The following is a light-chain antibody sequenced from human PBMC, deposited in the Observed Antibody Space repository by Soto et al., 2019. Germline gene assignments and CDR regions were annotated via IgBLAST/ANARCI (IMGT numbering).Light chain of an antibody. J-gene: IGLJ1*01. Sequence: QSVLTQPASVSGSPGQSITISCTGTSSDVGGYNYVSWYQQHPGKAPKLMIYEVSNRPSGVSNRFSASKSGNTASLTISGLQAEDEADYYCCSYVNGGTYVFGAGTQLTVL. CDR1: SSDVGGYNY. CDR2: EVS. V-gene: IGLV2-14*01. CDR3: CSYVNGGTYV.